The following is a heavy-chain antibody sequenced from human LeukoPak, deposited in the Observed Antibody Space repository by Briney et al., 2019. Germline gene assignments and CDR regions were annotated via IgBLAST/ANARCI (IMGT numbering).Heavy chain of an antibody. CDR3: ARKANSSGFDY. Sequence: GGSLRLPCAASGFTFSSYSMNWVRQATGKGLEWVSSISSSSSYIYYADSVKGRFTISRDNAKNSLYLQMNSLRAEDTAVYYCARKANSSGFDYWGQGTLVTVSS. D-gene: IGHD6-19*01. V-gene: IGHV3-21*01. J-gene: IGHJ4*02. CDR1: GFTFSSYS. CDR2: ISSSSSYI.